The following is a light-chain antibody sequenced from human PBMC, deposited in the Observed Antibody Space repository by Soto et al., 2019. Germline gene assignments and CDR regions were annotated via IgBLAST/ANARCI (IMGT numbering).Light chain of an antibody. CDR3: QQRSNRLT. J-gene: IGKJ4*01. CDR1: QSVGSY. CDR2: GAS. Sequence: EIVLTQSPATLSLSPGERATLSCRASQSVGSYLAWYQQKPGQAPRLLIYGASNRATGIPARFSGSGSGTDXTXTXSSLXXEDFAVYYCQQRSNRLTXGGXXKVDIK. V-gene: IGKV3-11*01.